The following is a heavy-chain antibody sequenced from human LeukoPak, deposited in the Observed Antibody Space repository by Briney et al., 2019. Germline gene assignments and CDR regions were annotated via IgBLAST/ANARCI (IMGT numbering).Heavy chain of an antibody. CDR1: GFTFSSYS. CDR2: ISSSSSYI. V-gene: IGHV3-21*01. Sequence: GGSLRLSCAASGFTFSSYSMNWVRQAPGKGLEWVSSISSSSSYIYYADSVKGRFTISRDNAKNSLYLQMNSLRAEDTAVYYCARHPPLGYCSRPTCYPPDYWAQGPLATVSS. D-gene: IGHD2-2*01. CDR3: ARHPPLGYCSRPTCYPPDY. J-gene: IGHJ4*02.